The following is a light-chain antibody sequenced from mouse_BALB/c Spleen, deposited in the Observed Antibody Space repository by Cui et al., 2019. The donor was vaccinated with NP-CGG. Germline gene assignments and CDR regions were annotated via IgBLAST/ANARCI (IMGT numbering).Light chain of an antibody. Sequence: QAVVAQESALIKSPGDTVTHTCRSDTGAVTTSNYANLVQEKPDHLFPGLIGGTNNRAPGAPARFSGSLIGDKAALTITGAQTEDEAIYFCALWYSNHWVFGGGTKLTVL. CDR2: GTN. CDR1: TGAVTTSNY. CDR3: ALWYSNHWV. V-gene: IGLV1*01. J-gene: IGLJ1*01.